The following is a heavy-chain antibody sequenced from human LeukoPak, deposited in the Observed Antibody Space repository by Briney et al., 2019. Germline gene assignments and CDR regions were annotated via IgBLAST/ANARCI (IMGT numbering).Heavy chain of an antibody. CDR3: AKDIVNDFWSGYFDY. D-gene: IGHD3-3*01. CDR1: GFTFDDYA. CDR2: ISGDGGST. Sequence: SGGSLRLSCAASGFTFDDYAMHWVRQAPGKGLEWVSLISGDGGSTYYADSVKGRFTISRDNSKNSLYLQMNSLRTEDTALYYCAKDIVNDFWSGYFDYWGQGTLVTVSS. V-gene: IGHV3-43*02. J-gene: IGHJ4*02.